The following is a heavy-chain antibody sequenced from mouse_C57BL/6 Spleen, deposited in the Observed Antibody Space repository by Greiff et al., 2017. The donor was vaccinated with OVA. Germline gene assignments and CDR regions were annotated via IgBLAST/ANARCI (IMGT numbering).Heavy chain of an antibody. D-gene: IGHD3-2*02. CDR2: INPANGNT. CDR1: GFTITNTY. Sequence: EVQLQQSVAELVRPGASVKLSCTASGFTITNTYMHWVKQRPEQGLEWIGRINPANGNTNYAPKFQGKATITADTSSNTAYLQLSSLTSEDTAIDYCARSGVEADAMDDWGQGTTVTVSS. V-gene: IGHV14-3*01. CDR3: ARSGVEADAMDD. J-gene: IGHJ4*01.